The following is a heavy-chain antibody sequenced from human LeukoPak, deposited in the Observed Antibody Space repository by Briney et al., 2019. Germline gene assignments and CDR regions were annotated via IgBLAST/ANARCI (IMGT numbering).Heavy chain of an antibody. CDR2: INPSGGST. CDR1: GGTFSSYA. V-gene: IGHV1-46*01. D-gene: IGHD3-16*01. CDR3: ARGGSHTYFDY. Sequence: ASVKVSCKASGGTFSSYAISWVRQAPGQGLEWMGIINPSGGSTSYAQKFQGRATMTRDTSTSTVYMELSSLRSEDTAVYYCARGGSHTYFDYWGQGALVTVSS. J-gene: IGHJ4*02.